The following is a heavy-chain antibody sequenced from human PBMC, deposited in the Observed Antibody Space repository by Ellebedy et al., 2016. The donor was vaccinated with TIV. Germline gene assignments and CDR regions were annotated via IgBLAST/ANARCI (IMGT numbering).Heavy chain of an antibody. J-gene: IGHJ4*02. V-gene: IGHV3-30*04. Sequence: GGSLRLXXAASGITFSRYAIHWVRQAPGKGLDWVAVISSDGSNKYFADSVKGRFTISRDDSKNTLYLQMSSLRPEDTAVYYCARVRGYYGSGSYHPLDYWGQGTLVTVSS. CDR1: GITFSRYA. D-gene: IGHD3-10*01. CDR3: ARVRGYYGSGSYHPLDY. CDR2: ISSDGSNK.